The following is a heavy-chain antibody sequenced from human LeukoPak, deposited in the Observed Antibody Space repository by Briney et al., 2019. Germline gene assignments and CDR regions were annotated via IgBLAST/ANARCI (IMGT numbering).Heavy chain of an antibody. D-gene: IGHD2-2*03. Sequence: GGSLRLSCAASGFTFSSYGMPWVRQAPGKGLEWVAVISYDGSNKYYADSVKGRFTISRDNSKNTLYLQMNSLRAEDTAVYYCAKDPVSRTGYCSSTSCPDYFDYWGQGTLVTVSS. CDR2: ISYDGSNK. V-gene: IGHV3-30*18. CDR1: GFTFSSYG. CDR3: AKDPVSRTGYCSSTSCPDYFDY. J-gene: IGHJ4*02.